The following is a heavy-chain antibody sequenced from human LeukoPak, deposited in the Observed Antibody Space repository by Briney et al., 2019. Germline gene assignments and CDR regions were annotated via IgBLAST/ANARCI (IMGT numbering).Heavy chain of an antibody. CDR1: GFTLSSYS. J-gene: IGHJ4*02. CDR3: ARSTSGYYPFFDY. D-gene: IGHD3-22*01. V-gene: IGHV3-48*04. CDR2: ISSSSSTI. Sequence: GGSLSPSCAAYGFTLSSYSMNWVRQAPGKGLEWVSYISSSSSTIYYADSVKGRFTISRDNAKNSLYLQMNSLRAEDTAVYYCARSTSGYYPFFDYWGQGTLVTVSS.